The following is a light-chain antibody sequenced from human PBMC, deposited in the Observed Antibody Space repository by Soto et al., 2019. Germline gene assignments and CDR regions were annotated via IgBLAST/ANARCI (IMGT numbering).Light chain of an antibody. CDR1: ESVSTN. J-gene: IGKJ4*01. CDR3: QQYNNWPLT. CDR2: GAS. Sequence: EIEMTQSPATLSLAPWERVTLSCRASESVSTNLAWYQQKAGQAPRLLIYGASTRATGIPARFSGSGSGTEFTLTISSLQSEDFAVYYCQQYNNWPLTFGGGTKVDIK. V-gene: IGKV3-15*01.